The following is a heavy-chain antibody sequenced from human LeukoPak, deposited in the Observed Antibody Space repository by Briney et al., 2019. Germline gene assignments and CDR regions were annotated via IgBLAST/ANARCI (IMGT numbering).Heavy chain of an antibody. CDR3: ARRRGYSYGRNNYYFDY. CDR1: RCNFRNYW. CDR2: INRDGSEK. D-gene: IGHD5-18*01. Sequence: PGWALRLSCVASRCNFRNYWLSWLGQTPGNGREWVANINRDGSEKDYVDYVEGQFTISRDNAQNSLFLQMNSLRVEDTAVYYCARRRGYSYGRNNYYFDYWGQGTLVTVSS. V-gene: IGHV3-7*03. J-gene: IGHJ4*02.